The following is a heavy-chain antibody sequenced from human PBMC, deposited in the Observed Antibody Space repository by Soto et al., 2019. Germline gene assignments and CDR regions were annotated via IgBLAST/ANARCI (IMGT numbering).Heavy chain of an antibody. J-gene: IGHJ2*01. Sequence: QVQLVQSGAEVKKPGSSVKVSCKASGGTFSSYTISWVRQAPGQGLEWMGRIIPILGIANYAQKFQGRVTITADKSTSTAYMELSSLRSEDTAVYCCARMDYGDYLWYFDLWGRGTLVTVSS. V-gene: IGHV1-69*02. D-gene: IGHD4-17*01. CDR3: ARMDYGDYLWYFDL. CDR2: IIPILGIA. CDR1: GGTFSSYT.